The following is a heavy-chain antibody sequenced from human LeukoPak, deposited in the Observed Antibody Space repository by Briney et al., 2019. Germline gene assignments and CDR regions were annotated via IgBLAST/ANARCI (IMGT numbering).Heavy chain of an antibody. D-gene: IGHD3-10*01. CDR2: IYWDDDK. V-gene: IGHV2-5*02. Sequence: CGPTLVNPTQTLTLTCTFSGFSLSSSGVGVNWIRQPPGQALEWLALIYWDDDKRYSPSLSSRLTITKDTSKNQVVLTMTNMDPVDTATYYCAHSAMVREMDYGMDVWGKGTTVTVSS. CDR1: GFSLSSSGVG. J-gene: IGHJ6*04. CDR3: AHSAMVREMDYGMDV.